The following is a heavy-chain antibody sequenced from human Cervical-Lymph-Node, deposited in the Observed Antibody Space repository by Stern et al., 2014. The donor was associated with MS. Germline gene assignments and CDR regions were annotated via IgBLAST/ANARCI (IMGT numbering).Heavy chain of an antibody. V-gene: IGHV1-69*01. CDR2: IIPIFGTA. D-gene: IGHD5-24*01. CDR1: GGTFSIYA. Sequence: VQLLESGAEVKKPGSSVEVSCKASGGTFSIYAFSWVRQAPGQGLEWMGGIIPIFGTANYAQKFQGRVTITADESTSTAYMDLSSLRSEDTALYYCAREGKARDGYNNPFDYWGQGTLVTVSS. CDR3: AREGKARDGYNNPFDY. J-gene: IGHJ4*02.